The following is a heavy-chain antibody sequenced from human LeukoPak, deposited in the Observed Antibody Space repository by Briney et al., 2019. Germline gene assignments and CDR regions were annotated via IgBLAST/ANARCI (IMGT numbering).Heavy chain of an antibody. CDR2: IYSGGST. D-gene: IGHD1-26*01. Sequence: GGSLRISCAASGFTVSSNYMSWVRQAPGKGLESVSVIYSGGSTYYADSVKGRFTISRDNSKNTLYLQMNSLRAEDTAVYYCASVVGATLDYYYGMDVWGQGTTVTVSS. CDR3: ASVVGATLDYYYGMDV. J-gene: IGHJ6*02. V-gene: IGHV3-66*01. CDR1: GFTVSSNY.